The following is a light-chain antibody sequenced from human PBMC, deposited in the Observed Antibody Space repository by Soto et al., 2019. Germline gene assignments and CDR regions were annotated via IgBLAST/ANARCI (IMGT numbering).Light chain of an antibody. Sequence: QSVMTQAPSVSAAPGKKVTISCSGSTSNIGNNYISWYQQLPGTAPKLLIYENNKRPSGIPDRFSGSKSGTSATLGITGLQTGDEANYYCATWDFSLNIGVFGGGTKVTVL. CDR1: TSNIGNNY. J-gene: IGLJ3*02. CDR3: ATWDFSLNIGV. V-gene: IGLV1-51*02. CDR2: ENN.